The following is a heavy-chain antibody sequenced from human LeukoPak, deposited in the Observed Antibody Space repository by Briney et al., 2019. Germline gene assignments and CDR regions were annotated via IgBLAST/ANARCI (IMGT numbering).Heavy chain of an antibody. D-gene: IGHD1-14*01. V-gene: IGHV3-23*01. J-gene: IGHJ4*02. CDR3: AKGYRSNDY. CDR2: ITSSGGST. Sequence: GFLRLSFAALGFTFTTHAITRVRQASGKGLEWVSSITSSGGSTYYADSVKGRFTISRDNSKNTLYLQMNSLKAEDTAIFYCAKGYRSNDYWGQGTLVTVSS. CDR1: GFTFTTHA.